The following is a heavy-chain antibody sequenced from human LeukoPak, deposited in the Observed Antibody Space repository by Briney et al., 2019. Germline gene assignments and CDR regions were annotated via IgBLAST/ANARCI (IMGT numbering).Heavy chain of an antibody. D-gene: IGHD1-26*01. Sequence: GGSLRLSCAASGFTFNSYAMNWVRQAPGKGLEWVSSISGSGSHTYYADSVQGRFTVSRDNSKNTVNLHLNTVRAEDTAVYYCARGATYAYYQDYWGQGTLVTVSS. V-gene: IGHV3-23*01. J-gene: IGHJ4*02. CDR2: ISGSGSHT. CDR1: GFTFNSYA. CDR3: ARGATYAYYQDY.